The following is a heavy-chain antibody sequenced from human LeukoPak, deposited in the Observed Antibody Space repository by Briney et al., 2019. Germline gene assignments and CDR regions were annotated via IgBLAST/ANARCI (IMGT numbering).Heavy chain of an antibody. CDR3: ATFLISSGYYSFINSDAFDI. J-gene: IGHJ3*02. CDR2: FDPEDSET. CDR1: GYTLTELS. V-gene: IGHV1-24*01. Sequence: ASVKVSCKVSGYTLTELSMHWVRQAPGKGLEWMGGFDPEDSETIYAQKFQGRVTMTEDTSTDTAYMELSSLRSEDTAVYYCATFLISSGYYSFINSDAFDIWGQGTMVTVSS. D-gene: IGHD3-22*01.